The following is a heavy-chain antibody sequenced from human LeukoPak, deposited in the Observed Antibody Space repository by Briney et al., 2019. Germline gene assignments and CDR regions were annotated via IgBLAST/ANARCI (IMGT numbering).Heavy chain of an antibody. V-gene: IGHV1-69*04. CDR2: IIPILGIA. D-gene: IGHD5-12*01. Sequence: GASVKVSCKASGGTFSSYAISWVRQAPGQGLEWMGRIIPILGIANYAQKFQGRVTITADKSTSTAYMELSSLRPEDTAVYYCASSGGIVATISSPFDYWGQGTLVTVSS. CDR1: GGTFSSYA. CDR3: ASSGGIVATISSPFDY. J-gene: IGHJ4*02.